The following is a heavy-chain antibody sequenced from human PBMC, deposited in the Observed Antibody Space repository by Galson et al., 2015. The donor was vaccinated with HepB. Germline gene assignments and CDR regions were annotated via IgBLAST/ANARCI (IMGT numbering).Heavy chain of an antibody. J-gene: IGHJ4*02. D-gene: IGHD4-23*01. CDR2: IIPIFGTA. Sequence: SVKVSCKASGGTFSSYAISWVRQAPGQGLEWMGGIIPIFGTANYAQKFQGRVTITADKSTSTAYMELSSLRSEDTAVYYCARVAPETPDYGGNSVFFDYWGQGTLVTVSS. CDR3: ARVAPETPDYGGNSVFFDY. V-gene: IGHV1-69*06. CDR1: GGTFSSYA.